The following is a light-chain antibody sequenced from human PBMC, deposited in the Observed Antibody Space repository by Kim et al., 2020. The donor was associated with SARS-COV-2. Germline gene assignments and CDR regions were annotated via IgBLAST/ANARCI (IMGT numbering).Light chain of an antibody. V-gene: IGLV6-57*03. CDR3: QSYDSNTYWV. CDR1: GERIASGY. Sequence: KTVTISCTRSGERIASGYVQWCQQRPGSAPTTVIYEDDVRPSGVPDRFSGSVDTSSNSASLTISGLRTEDEADYYCQSYDSNTYWVFGGGTQLTVL. J-gene: IGLJ3*02. CDR2: EDD.